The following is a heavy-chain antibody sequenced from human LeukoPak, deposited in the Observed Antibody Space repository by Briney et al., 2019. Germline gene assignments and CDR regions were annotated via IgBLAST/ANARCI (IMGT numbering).Heavy chain of an antibody. CDR1: GGSISTSSYY. D-gene: IGHD5-12*01. J-gene: IGHJ4*02. CDR2: IHNSEST. CDR3: VKDQARLRYFDY. Sequence: SETLSLTCTVSGGSISTSSYYWGWISQPPGKGLEWIGNIHNSESTYYNPSLKSRVTMSVDTSKNQFSLKLSSVTAADTAVYYCVKDQARLRYFDYWGQGTLVTVSS. V-gene: IGHV4-39*01.